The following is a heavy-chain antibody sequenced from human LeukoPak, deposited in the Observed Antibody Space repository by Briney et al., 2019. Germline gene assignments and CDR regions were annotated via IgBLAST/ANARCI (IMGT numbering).Heavy chain of an antibody. V-gene: IGHV1-18*01. D-gene: IGHD2-21*01. CDR3: ARHPIFERSKHPSYYYYFRMDV. Sequence: ASVKVSCKASGYTFTSYGISSVGQAPGQGLEWMGWISAYNSNKIYAQKRKGRVTMTTDTSTSPAYMELRRLRPDDTAVYYCARHPIFERSKHPSYYYYFRMDVWGQGTTLTVSS. CDR1: GYTFTSYG. J-gene: IGHJ6*02. CDR2: ISAYNSNK.